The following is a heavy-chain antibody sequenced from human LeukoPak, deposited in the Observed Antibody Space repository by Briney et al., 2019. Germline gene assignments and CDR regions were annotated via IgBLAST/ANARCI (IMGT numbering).Heavy chain of an antibody. V-gene: IGHV4-34*01. CDR2: IDHSGNT. J-gene: IGHJ4*02. D-gene: IGHD3-22*01. Sequence: SETLSLTCAVYGGSFNHYYCTWIRQPPGKGLEWIGEIDHSGNTNYNPSHKSRVTISVDTSKNQFSLKLSSVTAADTAVYCCAMMVVALGVPFDYWGQGTLVTVSS. CDR3: AMMVVALGVPFDY. CDR1: GGSFNHYY.